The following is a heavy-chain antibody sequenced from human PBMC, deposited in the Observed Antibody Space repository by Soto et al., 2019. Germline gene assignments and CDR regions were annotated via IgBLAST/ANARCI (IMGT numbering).Heavy chain of an antibody. CDR2: IYFGGST. J-gene: IGHJ4*02. D-gene: IGHD3-22*01. CDR1: GGSTSSGGYS. V-gene: IGHV4-30-2*01. Sequence: SETRCLTCAVSGGSTSSGGYSGSCIRRAQGKRLEWIGYIYFGGSTSYNPSLQSRVTMSVDRSRNQFSLKLNSVTAADTAVYYCARVRRDFDTRGPVAYWGQGTPVTVSS. CDR3: ARVRRDFDTRGPVAY.